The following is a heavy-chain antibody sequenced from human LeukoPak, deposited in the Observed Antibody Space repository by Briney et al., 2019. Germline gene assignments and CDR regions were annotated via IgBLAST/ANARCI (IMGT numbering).Heavy chain of an antibody. J-gene: IGHJ6*03. CDR2: ISYDGSNK. Sequence: GGSLRLSCAASGFTFSSYGMHWVRQAPGKGLEWVAVISYDGSNKYYADSVKGRFTISRDNSKNTLYLQMNSLRAEDTAVYYCARGYSGQDHDYYYYYYMDVWGKGTTVTISS. CDR1: GFTFSSYG. CDR3: ARGYSGQDHDYYYYYYMDV. D-gene: IGHD1-26*01. V-gene: IGHV3-30*03.